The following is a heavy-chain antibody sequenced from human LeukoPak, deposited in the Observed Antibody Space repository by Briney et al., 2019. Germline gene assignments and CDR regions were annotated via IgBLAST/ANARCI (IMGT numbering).Heavy chain of an antibody. CDR3: ARDLGGGYYDSSGYPVD. J-gene: IGHJ4*02. V-gene: IGHV1-69*05. CDR1: GGTFTIYA. CDR2: IIPIFGTA. Sequence: SVTVSCTASGGTFTIYAISWVRQAPGQGLEWMGGIIPIFGTANYAQKFQGRVTITTDESTSTAYMELSSLRSEDTAVYYCARDLGGGYYDSSGYPVDWGQGTLVTVSS. D-gene: IGHD3-22*01.